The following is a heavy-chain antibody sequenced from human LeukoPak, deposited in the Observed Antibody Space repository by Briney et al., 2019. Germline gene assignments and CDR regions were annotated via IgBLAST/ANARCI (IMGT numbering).Heavy chain of an antibody. V-gene: IGHV3-23*01. CDR3: ARVYLERLTAGYFDH. Sequence: PGGSLRLSCAGSGFTFSTYAMSWVRQAPGKGLEWVSGISASGGTTYYADSVKGRFTIFRDNSKSTLYLQMNSLRDDDSAAYFCARVYLERLTAGYFDHWGQGTQVTVSP. CDR1: GFTFSTYA. J-gene: IGHJ4*02. CDR2: ISASGGTT. D-gene: IGHD2-8*01.